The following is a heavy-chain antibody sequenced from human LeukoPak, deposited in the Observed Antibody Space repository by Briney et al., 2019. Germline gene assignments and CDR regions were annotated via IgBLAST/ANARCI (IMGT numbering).Heavy chain of an antibody. Sequence: GASVKVSCKASGYTFTAQYMHWLRQAPGQGLEWMGWINPNNGDTKYAQSFLGRVTMTRDTSTTTAYMELSSLRSDDTAVYFCARVRWNDLDPWFDPWGQGTLVTVSS. J-gene: IGHJ5*02. D-gene: IGHD1-1*01. CDR3: ARVRWNDLDPWFDP. CDR2: INPNNGDT. CDR1: GYTFTAQY. V-gene: IGHV1-2*02.